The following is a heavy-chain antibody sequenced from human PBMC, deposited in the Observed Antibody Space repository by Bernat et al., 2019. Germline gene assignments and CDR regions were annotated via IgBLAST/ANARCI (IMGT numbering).Heavy chain of an antibody. CDR1: GFTFSSYA. D-gene: IGHD2-15*01. CDR2: ISGSGGST. V-gene: IGHV3-23*01. Sequence: EVQLLESGGGLVQPGGSLRLSCAASGFTFSSYAMSWVRQAPGKGLEWVSAISGSGGSTYYADSVKGRFTISRDNSKNTLYLQMNSLRAEDTAVYYCAKDRIYCSGGSCYSDAFAIWGQGTIVTV. CDR3: AKDRIYCSGGSCYSDAFAI. J-gene: IGHJ3*02.